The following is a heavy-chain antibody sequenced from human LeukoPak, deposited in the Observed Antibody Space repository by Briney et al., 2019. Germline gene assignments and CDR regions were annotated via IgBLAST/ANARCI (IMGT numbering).Heavy chain of an antibody. CDR1: GFTFSNYW. V-gene: IGHV3-7*01. CDR2: IKQDGSEK. D-gene: IGHD1-26*01. J-gene: IGHJ4*02. CDR3: ARDKIVGATHFDY. Sequence: GGSLRLSCAASGFTFSNYWMSWVRQAPGKGLEWVANIKQDGSEKYYVDSVKGRFTISRDNAKNSLYLQMNSLTAEDTAVYYCARDKIVGATHFDYWGQGTLVTVSS.